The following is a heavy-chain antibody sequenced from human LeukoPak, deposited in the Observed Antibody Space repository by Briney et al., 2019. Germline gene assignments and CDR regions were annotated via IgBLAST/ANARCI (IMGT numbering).Heavy chain of an antibody. V-gene: IGHV1-2*06. CDR1: GYTFTAHH. Sequence: GASVKVSCTASGYTFTAHHLHWVRRAPGQGLEWMGRVHPNSGDTNYAQKFQGRVTMTRDTSASTAYMELNTLRFDDTAVYYCTCGRGFNYDYWGQGTLVTVSS. CDR3: TCGRGFNYDY. J-gene: IGHJ4*02. CDR2: VHPNSGDT. D-gene: IGHD6-25*01.